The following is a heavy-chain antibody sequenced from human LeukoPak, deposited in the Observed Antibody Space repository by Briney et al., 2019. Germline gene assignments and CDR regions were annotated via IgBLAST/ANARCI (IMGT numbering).Heavy chain of an antibody. J-gene: IGHJ4*02. Sequence: QPGGSLRLSCAASGFTFSSYSMNWVRQAPGKGLEWVSSISSSSSYIYYADSVKGRFTISRDNAKNSLYLQMNSLRAEDTAVYYCARLKNLGIAAADSDYWGQGTLVTVSS. CDR1: GFTFSSYS. V-gene: IGHV3-21*01. D-gene: IGHD6-13*01. CDR2: ISSSSSYI. CDR3: ARLKNLGIAAADSDY.